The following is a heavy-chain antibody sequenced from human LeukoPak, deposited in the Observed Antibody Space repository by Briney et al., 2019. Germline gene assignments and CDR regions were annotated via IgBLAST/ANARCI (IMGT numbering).Heavy chain of an antibody. Sequence: ASVKVSCKASGYTFTSYYMHWVRQAPGQGLEWMGWINPNSGGTNYAQKFQGRVTMTRDTSISTAYMELSRLRSDDTAVYYCARVGATRHAWFDPWGQGTLVTVSS. V-gene: IGHV1-2*02. CDR3: ARVGATRHAWFDP. J-gene: IGHJ5*02. CDR1: GYTFTSYY. CDR2: INPNSGGT. D-gene: IGHD5-12*01.